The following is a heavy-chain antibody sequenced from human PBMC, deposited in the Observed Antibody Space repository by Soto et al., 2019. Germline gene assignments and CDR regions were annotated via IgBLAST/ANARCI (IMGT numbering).Heavy chain of an antibody. D-gene: IGHD3-3*02. J-gene: IGHJ6*02. CDR3: ARERISRDYYDGMDV. CDR1: GYTFTSYH. V-gene: IGHV1-46*01. CDR2: INPTSVKT. Sequence: QVQLVQSGAEVKKPGASVKVSCEASGYTFTSYHMHWVRQAPGQGLEWVGVINPTSVKTTYAQTFQGRVNIARATSTSIVYMELSSLKSEDTAVYYCARERISRDYYDGMDVWGQGTTVTVSS.